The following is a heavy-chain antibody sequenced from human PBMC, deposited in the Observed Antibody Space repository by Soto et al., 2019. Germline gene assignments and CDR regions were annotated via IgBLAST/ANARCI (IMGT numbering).Heavy chain of an antibody. D-gene: IGHD2-8*01. CDR1: GFTFSNAW. Sequence: EVQLVESGGGLVKPGGSLRLSCAGSGFTFSNAWRSWVRRAPGKGLEWVGRIKSDAYGGAIDYAAPVKGRFTISRDDSKNTLFLQMNTLRDEDTAVYSCATTKGRLEPPKNDFWGQGTPVIVSS. V-gene: IGHV3-15*01. J-gene: IGHJ4*02. CDR3: ATTKGRLEPPKNDF. CDR2: IKSDAYGGAI.